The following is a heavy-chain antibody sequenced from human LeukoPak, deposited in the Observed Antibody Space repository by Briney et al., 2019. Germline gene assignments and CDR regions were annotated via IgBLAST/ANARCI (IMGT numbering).Heavy chain of an antibody. CDR1: GFTVTSNC. CDR3: AASRRASGSYFTSYGMDV. CDR2: IYSGGTT. D-gene: IGHD3-10*01. Sequence: GGSLRLSCVASGFTVTSNCMTWVRQAPGKGLECVAVIYSGGTTYYGDSVKGRFTISRDNSKDTLYLQMNSLRAEDTALYYCAASRRASGSYFTSYGMDVWGQGTTVTVSS. V-gene: IGHV3-53*01. J-gene: IGHJ6*02.